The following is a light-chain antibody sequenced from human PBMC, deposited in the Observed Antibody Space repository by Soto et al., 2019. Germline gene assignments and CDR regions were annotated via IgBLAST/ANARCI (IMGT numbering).Light chain of an antibody. CDR1: SSDVGGYNA. CDR2: GVS. J-gene: IGLJ1*01. Sequence: QSALTQPASVSGSPGQSITISCSGSSSDVGGYNAVSWYQQHPGKVPKLVIYGVSDRPSGISSRFSASKSGNTASLTISGLQAEDEADYYCSSDASGGSYVFGTGTKLTVL. CDR3: SSDASGGSYV. V-gene: IGLV2-14*03.